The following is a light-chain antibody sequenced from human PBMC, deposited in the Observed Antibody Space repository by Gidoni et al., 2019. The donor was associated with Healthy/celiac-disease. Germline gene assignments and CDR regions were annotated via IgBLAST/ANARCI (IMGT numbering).Light chain of an antibody. Sequence: EIVMTQSPATLSVSPGERATLSCRASQSVSSNLAWYQQKPGQAPRLLIYVASTRATGIPARFSGSVSGTEFTLTISSLQSEDFAVYYCQQYINWPPWTFGQGTKVEIK. J-gene: IGKJ1*01. CDR3: QQYINWPPWT. V-gene: IGKV3-15*01. CDR1: QSVSSN. CDR2: VAS.